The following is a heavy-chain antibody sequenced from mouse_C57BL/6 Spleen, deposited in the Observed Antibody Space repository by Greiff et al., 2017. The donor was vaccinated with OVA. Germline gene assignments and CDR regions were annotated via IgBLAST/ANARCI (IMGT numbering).Heavy chain of an antibody. CDR1: GFTFSSYA. CDR2: ISSGGDYI. V-gene: IGHV5-9-1*02. Sequence: EVQVVESGEGLVKPGGSLKLSCAASGFTFSSYAMSWVRQTPEKRLEWVAYISSGGDYIYYADTVKGRFTISRDNARNTLYLQMSSLKSEDTAMYYCTRGAFYSNYYFDYWGQGTTLTVSS. CDR3: TRGAFYSNYYFDY. D-gene: IGHD2-5*01. J-gene: IGHJ2*01.